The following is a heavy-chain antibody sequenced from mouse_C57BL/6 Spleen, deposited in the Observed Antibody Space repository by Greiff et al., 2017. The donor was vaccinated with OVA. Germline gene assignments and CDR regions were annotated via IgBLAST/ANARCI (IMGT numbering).Heavy chain of an antibody. CDR3: ARGGFITTVVAHWYFDV. J-gene: IGHJ1*03. CDR1: GYTFTSYW. CDR2: INPRDGGT. D-gene: IGHD1-1*01. V-gene: IGHV1-53*01. Sequence: QVQLKQPGTELVKPGASVKLSCKASGYTFTSYWMHWVKQRPGQGLEWIGNINPRDGGTNYNEKFKSKATLTVDKSSSTAYMQLSRLTSEESAVYYCARGGFITTVVAHWYFDVWGKGTTVTVSS.